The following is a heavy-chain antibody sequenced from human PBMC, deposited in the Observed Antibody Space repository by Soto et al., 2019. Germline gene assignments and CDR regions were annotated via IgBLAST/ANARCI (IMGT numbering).Heavy chain of an antibody. CDR3: AKEGYSSSWYTGYYFDY. D-gene: IGHD6-13*01. J-gene: IGHJ4*02. V-gene: IGHV3-23*01. Sequence: PGGSLRLSCAASGFTFSSYAMSWVRQAPGKGLEWVSAISGSGGSTYYADSVKGRFTISRDNSKNTLYLQMNSLRAEDTAVYYCAKEGYSSSWYTGYYFDYWGQGTLVTVSS. CDR2: ISGSGGST. CDR1: GFTFSSYA.